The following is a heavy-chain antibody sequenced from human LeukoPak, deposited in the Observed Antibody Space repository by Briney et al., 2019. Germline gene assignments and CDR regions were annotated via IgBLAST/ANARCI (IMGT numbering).Heavy chain of an antibody. D-gene: IGHD4-17*01. V-gene: IGHV4-61*02. CDR3: AREREGPYGYLDY. CDR2: IYTSGST. CDR1: GGSISSKSYY. Sequence: PSQTLSLTCTVSGGSISSKSYYWSWIRQPAGKGLEWIGRIYTSGSTDYNPSLKSRVTISVGTSKNQFSLKLSSVTAAETAVYYCAREREGPYGYLDYWGQGTLVTVSS. J-gene: IGHJ4*02.